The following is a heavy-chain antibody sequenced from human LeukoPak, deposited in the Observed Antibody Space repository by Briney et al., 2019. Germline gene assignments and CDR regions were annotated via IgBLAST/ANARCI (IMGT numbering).Heavy chain of an antibody. Sequence: PGGSLRFSCAASGFTFSTYGMHWVRQAPGKGLEWVSVIWYDGSNKLYADSVKGRFTISRDNSKNTLYLQMNSLRAEDTAVYYCARAGPGADWFDPWGQGTLVTVSS. J-gene: IGHJ5*02. V-gene: IGHV3-33*01. CDR3: ARAGPGADWFDP. CDR1: GFTFSTYG. CDR2: IWYDGSNK.